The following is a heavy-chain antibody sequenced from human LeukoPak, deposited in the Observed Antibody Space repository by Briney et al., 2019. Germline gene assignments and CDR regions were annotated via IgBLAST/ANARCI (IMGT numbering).Heavy chain of an antibody. CDR2: INPNTGGT. Sequence: ASVKVSCKASGYTFTDYYMHWVRQAPGQGLEWMGWINPNTGGTHYAQKIQDRVRMTRDTSITTVYMELSSLGSDDTAVYYCARVKAWELSFDYWGQGTLVTVSS. CDR3: ARVKAWELSFDY. CDR1: GYTFTDYY. V-gene: IGHV1-2*02. J-gene: IGHJ4*02. D-gene: IGHD1-26*01.